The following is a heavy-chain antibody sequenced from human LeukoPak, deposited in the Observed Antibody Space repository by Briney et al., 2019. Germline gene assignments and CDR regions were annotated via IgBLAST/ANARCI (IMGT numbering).Heavy chain of an antibody. Sequence: GGSLRLSCTASGFTFGDYVMSWVRQAPGKGLEWVSSISSSSSYIYYADSVKGRFTISRDNAKNSLYLQMNSLRAEDTAVYYCAELGITMIGGVWGKGTTVTISS. CDR3: AELGITMIGGV. J-gene: IGHJ6*04. V-gene: IGHV3-21*01. CDR2: ISSSSSYI. D-gene: IGHD3-10*02. CDR1: GFTFGDYV.